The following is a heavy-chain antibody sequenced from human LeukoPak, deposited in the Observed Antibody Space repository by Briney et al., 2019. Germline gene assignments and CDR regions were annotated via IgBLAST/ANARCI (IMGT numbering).Heavy chain of an antibody. V-gene: IGHV4-59*01. CDR2: IYYSGST. CDR1: GGSISSYY. CDR3: ARVSGYEWESFYDY. J-gene: IGHJ4*02. D-gene: IGHD5-12*01. Sequence: SETLSLTCTVSGGSISSYYWSWIRQPPGKGLEWIGYIYYSGSTNYNPSLKSRVTISVDTSKKQFSLKLRSVTAAATAVDYCARVSGYEWESFYDYWGQGTLVTVSS.